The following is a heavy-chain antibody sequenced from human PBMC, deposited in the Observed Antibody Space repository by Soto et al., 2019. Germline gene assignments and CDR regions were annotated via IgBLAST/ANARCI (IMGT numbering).Heavy chain of an antibody. V-gene: IGHV4-34*01. CDR2: INHSGST. Sequence: SETLSLTCAVYGGSFSGYYWSWIRQPPGKGLEWIGEINHSGSTNYNPSLKSRVTISVDTSKNQFSLKLSSVTAADTAVYYCAREEGATGFDYWGQGTLVTVS. CDR3: AREEGATGFDY. D-gene: IGHD1-26*01. J-gene: IGHJ4*02. CDR1: GGSFSGYY.